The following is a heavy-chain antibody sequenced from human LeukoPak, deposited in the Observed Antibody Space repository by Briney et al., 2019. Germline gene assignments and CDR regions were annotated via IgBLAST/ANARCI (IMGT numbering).Heavy chain of an antibody. CDR1: GGSISSSSYY. V-gene: IGHV4-39*07. Sequence: SETLSLTCTVSGGSISSSSYYWGWIRQPPGKGLEWIGSIYYSGSTYYNPSLKSRVTISVDTSKNQFSLKLSSVTAADTAVYYCARGSIAARPEDIYYYYYYMDVWGKGTTVTVSS. CDR2: IYYSGST. CDR3: ARGSIAARPEDIYYYYYYMDV. D-gene: IGHD6-6*01. J-gene: IGHJ6*03.